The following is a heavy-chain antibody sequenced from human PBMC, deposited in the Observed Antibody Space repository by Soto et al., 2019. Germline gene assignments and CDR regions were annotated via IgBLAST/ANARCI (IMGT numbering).Heavy chain of an antibody. CDR2: ISWNGAFI. V-gene: IGHV3-9*01. CDR3: TRDIFRTITTVDF. Sequence: EVQLVESGGGLVQPGRSLRLSCVASGFDFDDHAMSWVRQAPGKGLEWVSGISWNGAFIGYANSVRGRFTISRDDAKNSLCLQMNSLRPEDTALYYCTRDIFRTITTVDFWGQGTLVTLSS. J-gene: IGHJ4*02. D-gene: IGHD4-4*01. CDR1: GFDFDDHA.